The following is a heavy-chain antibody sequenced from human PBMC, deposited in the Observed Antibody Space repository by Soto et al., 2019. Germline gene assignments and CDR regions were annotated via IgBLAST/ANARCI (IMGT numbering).Heavy chain of an antibody. CDR2: LLSIISGETA. J-gene: IGHJ4*02. Sequence: GGSLRLSCVGSGFGFSGTWMSWVRQAPGKGLEWVGRLLSIISGETASYGAPVQGRFTISRDDSKNTLYLEMNSLNTDDTAVYFCIAHTSPTTFHYWGQGTLVTVSS. CDR3: IAHTSPTTFHY. CDR1: GFGFSGTW. D-gene: IGHD1-1*01. V-gene: IGHV3-15*01.